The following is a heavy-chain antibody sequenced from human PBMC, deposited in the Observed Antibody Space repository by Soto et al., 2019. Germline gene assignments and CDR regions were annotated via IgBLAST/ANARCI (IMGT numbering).Heavy chain of an antibody. J-gene: IGHJ5*02. D-gene: IGHD3-10*01. V-gene: IGHV4-31*03. CDR1: GGSITRGGYY. Sequence: PSETLSLTSTVAGGSITRGGYYWSWIRQHPGKGLGWIGYIYYSGSTYYTPSLKSRVTITVDSSKTHFSLKLNSVTTASTAVYYCARDAEGFTINPVVRNWFNTWGQGSLVTVSS. CDR3: ARDAEGFTINPVVRNWFNT. CDR2: IYYSGST.